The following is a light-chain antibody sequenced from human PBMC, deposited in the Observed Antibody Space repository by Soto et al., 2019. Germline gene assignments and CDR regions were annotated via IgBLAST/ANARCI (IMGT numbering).Light chain of an antibody. V-gene: IGLV1-51*01. CDR1: SSNIGNNY. Sequence: QSVLTQPPSVSAAPGQKVTISCSGSSSNIGNNYVSWYQQLPGTAPKLLIYDNNKRPSGIPDRSSASKSGTSATLRITGLQTGDEADYYCGTWDISLSAGVFGTGTKLTVL. CDR2: DNN. CDR3: GTWDISLSAGV. J-gene: IGLJ1*01.